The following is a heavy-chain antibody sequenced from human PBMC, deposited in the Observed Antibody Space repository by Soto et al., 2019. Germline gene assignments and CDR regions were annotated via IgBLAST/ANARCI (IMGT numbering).Heavy chain of an antibody. CDR2: IVSSSAYT. Sequence: PGGSLRLSCAASGFTFSDYYMTWIRQAPGKGLEFVSYIVSSSAYTNYAGSVKGRFTISRDNAKNSLYLEVSSLRVEDTAVYYCARLRASSWYMGGYLDYWGQGVLVTVSS. V-gene: IGHV3-11*06. CDR3: ARLRASSWYMGGYLDY. J-gene: IGHJ4*02. CDR1: GFTFSDYY. D-gene: IGHD6-13*01.